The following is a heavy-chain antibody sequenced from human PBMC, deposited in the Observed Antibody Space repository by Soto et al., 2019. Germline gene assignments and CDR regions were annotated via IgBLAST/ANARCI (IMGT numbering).Heavy chain of an antibody. CDR1: GFTFSTYS. V-gene: IGHV3-48*01. Sequence: VQLVESGGGSVQPGGSLRLSCAASGFTFSTYSMNWVRQAPGKGLEWVSYISSSSSSIYYADSVKGRFTISRDNAKNSLFLQMNSLRAEDTAVYYCASGIMVTFGGVIAASDYWGQGTLVTVSS. J-gene: IGHJ4*02. D-gene: IGHD3-16*02. CDR2: ISSSSSSI. CDR3: ASGIMVTFGGVIAASDY.